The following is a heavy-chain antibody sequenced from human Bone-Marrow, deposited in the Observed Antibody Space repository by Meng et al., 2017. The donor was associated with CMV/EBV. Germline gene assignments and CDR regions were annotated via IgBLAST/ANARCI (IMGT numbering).Heavy chain of an antibody. D-gene: IGHD2-15*01. CDR3: ARGYCSGGSCYGYYYGMDV. Sequence: ASVKISCKDSGYTFTSYDINWVRQATGQGLEWMGWMNPNSGNTGYAQKFQGRVTMTRNTSISTAYMELSSLRSEDTAVYYCARGYCSGGSCYGYYYGMDVWGQGTTVTVSS. J-gene: IGHJ6*02. CDR1: GYTFTSYD. CDR2: MNPNSGNT. V-gene: IGHV1-8*01.